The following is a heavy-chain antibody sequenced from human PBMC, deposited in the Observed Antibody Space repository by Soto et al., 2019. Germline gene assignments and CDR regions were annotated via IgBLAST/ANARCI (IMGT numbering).Heavy chain of an antibody. V-gene: IGHV3-49*03. J-gene: IGHJ4*02. Sequence: GGSLRLSCTASGFTFGDYAMSWFRQAPGKGLEWVGFIRSKAYGGTTEYAASVKGRFTISRDDSKSIAYLQMNSLKTEATAVYYCTRDKPRHYFDYWGQGTLVTVSS. CDR2: IRSKAYGGTT. CDR3: TRDKPRHYFDY. CDR1: GFTFGDYA.